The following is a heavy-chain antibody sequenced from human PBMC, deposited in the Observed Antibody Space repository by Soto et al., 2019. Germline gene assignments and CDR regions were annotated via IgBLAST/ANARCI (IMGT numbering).Heavy chain of an antibody. J-gene: IGHJ6*02. V-gene: IGHV3-30-3*01. Sequence: QVQLVESGGGVVQPGRSLRLSCAASGFTFSSYAMHWVRQAPGKGLEWVAVISYDGSSKYYADSVKGRFTISRDNSKNTLYLQMNSLRAEDTAVYYCARVRDQLLFYYYYGMDVWGQGTTVTVSS. D-gene: IGHD2-2*01. CDR1: GFTFSSYA. CDR3: ARVRDQLLFYYYYGMDV. CDR2: ISYDGSSK.